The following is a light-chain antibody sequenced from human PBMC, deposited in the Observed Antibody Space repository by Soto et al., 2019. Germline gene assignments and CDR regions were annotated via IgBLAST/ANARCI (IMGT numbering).Light chain of an antibody. V-gene: IGKV1-33*01. CDR1: QDISNY. CDR2: DAS. CDR3: QRYEDLPLT. J-gene: IGKJ4*01. Sequence: DIQMTQSPSSLSASVGDRVTITCQASQDISNYLSWYQQKPGKAPKLLIFDASNVETGVPSRFSGSGSGTDFTFTIHSLQPEDAATYYCQRYEDLPLTFGGGTKVGIK.